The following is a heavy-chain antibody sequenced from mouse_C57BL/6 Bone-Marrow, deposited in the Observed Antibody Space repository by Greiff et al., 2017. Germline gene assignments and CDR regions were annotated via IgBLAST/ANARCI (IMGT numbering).Heavy chain of an antibody. CDR3: ARYYYGSMFAY. Sequence: EVQVVESGGGLVKPGGSLKLSCAASGFTFSSYAMSWVRQTPEKRLEWVATISDGGSYTYYPDNVKGRFTISRDYAKNNLYLQMSHLKSEDTAMYYCARYYYGSMFAYWGQGTLVTVSA. CDR1: GFTFSSYA. J-gene: IGHJ3*01. CDR2: ISDGGSYT. D-gene: IGHD1-1*01. V-gene: IGHV5-4*01.